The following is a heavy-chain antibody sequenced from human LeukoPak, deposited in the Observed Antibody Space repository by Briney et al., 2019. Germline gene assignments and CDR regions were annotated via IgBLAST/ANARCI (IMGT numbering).Heavy chain of an antibody. D-gene: IGHD6-13*01. CDR2: ISYDGSNK. CDR3: ASRYSSSWYYYYGMDV. CDR1: GFTFSSYA. V-gene: IGHV3-30-3*01. J-gene: IGHJ6*02. Sequence: GGSLRLSCAASGFTFSSYAMHWVRQAPGKGLEWVAVISYDGSNKYYADSVKGRFTISRDNSKNTLYLQMNSLRAEDTAVYCCASRYSSSWYYYYGMDVWGQGTTVTVSS.